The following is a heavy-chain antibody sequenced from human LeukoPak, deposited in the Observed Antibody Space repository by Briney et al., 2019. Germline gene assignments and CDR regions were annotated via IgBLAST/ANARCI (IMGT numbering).Heavy chain of an antibody. CDR2: INTDGSST. D-gene: IGHD1-1*01. CDR3: AKLVLFSGTTGDLNY. V-gene: IGHV3-74*01. Sequence: GGSLRLSCAASGFTFSSHWMHWVRQAPGKGLVWVSRINTDGSSTQYADSEKGRFTISRDNSKNTLYLQINSRRAEDTAVYYCAKLVLFSGTTGDLNYWGQGTLVTVSS. CDR1: GFTFSSHW. J-gene: IGHJ4*02.